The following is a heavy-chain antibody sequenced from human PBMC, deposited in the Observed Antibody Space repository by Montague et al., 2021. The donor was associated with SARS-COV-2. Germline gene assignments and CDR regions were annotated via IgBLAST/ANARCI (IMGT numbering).Heavy chain of an antibody. CDR2: IYHTGST. V-gene: IGHV4-4*02. D-gene: IGHD3-22*01. J-gene: IGHJ3*02. CDR1: GDSISTDNW. CDR3: ARHGYYETYDAFDI. Sequence: SETLSLTCVVSGDSISTDNWWTWVRLPPGKGPEWVGEIYHTGSTKYKPSLKSRVTISVDTSKNQFSLKLSSVTAADTAVYYCARHGYYETYDAFDIWGQGTMVTVSS.